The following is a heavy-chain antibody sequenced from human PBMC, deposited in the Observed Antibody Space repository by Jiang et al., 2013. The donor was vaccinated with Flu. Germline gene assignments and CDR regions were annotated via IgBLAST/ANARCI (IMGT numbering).Heavy chain of an antibody. CDR2: IKGKIDGGTS. Sequence: VQLLESGGDLVKPGGSLRLSCAASGFTFTNTWMNWVRQAPGKGLEWVGRIKGKIDGGTSDYAAPVKGRFTISRDDSKNTLYLQMNNLKTEDTAVYYCTTLPGSAVAGYWGQGTLVTVSS. D-gene: IGHD4-23*01. J-gene: IGHJ4*02. CDR3: TTLPGSAVAGY. CDR1: GFTFTNTW. V-gene: IGHV3-15*07.